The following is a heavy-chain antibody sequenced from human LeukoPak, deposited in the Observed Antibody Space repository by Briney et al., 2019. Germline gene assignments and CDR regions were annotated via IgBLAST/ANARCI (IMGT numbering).Heavy chain of an antibody. CDR1: GFTFSSYW. Sequence: GGSLRLSCAASGFTFSSYWMSWVRQAPGKGLEWVANIKQDGSEKYYVDSVKGRFTISRDNAKNSLYLQMNSLRAEDTAVYYCARGLLWFGELLIHYYYYMDVWGKGTTVTISS. J-gene: IGHJ6*03. CDR3: ARGLLWFGELLIHYYYYMDV. D-gene: IGHD3-10*01. CDR2: IKQDGSEK. V-gene: IGHV3-7*01.